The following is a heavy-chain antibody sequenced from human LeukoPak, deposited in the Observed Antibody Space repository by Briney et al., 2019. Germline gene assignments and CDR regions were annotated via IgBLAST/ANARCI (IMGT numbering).Heavy chain of an antibody. Sequence: SETLSLTCAVYGGSFSGYYWSWIRQPPGKGLEWIGEINHSGSTNYNPSLKSRVTISVDTSKNQFSLKLSSVTAADTAVYYCASVYSGSWYPHDYWGQGTLVTVSS. CDR1: GGSFSGYY. D-gene: IGHD6-13*01. CDR3: ASVYSGSWYPHDY. V-gene: IGHV4-34*01. J-gene: IGHJ4*02. CDR2: INHSGST.